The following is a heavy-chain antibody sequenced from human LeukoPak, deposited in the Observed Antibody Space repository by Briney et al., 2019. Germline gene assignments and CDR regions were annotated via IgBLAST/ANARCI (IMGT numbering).Heavy chain of an antibody. CDR1: GGSISSGGYY. CDR3: ARVVVVPAAILRALDI. CDR2: IYYSGST. D-gene: IGHD2-2*02. J-gene: IGHJ3*02. V-gene: IGHV4-31*03. Sequence: SETLSLTCTVSGGSISSGGYYWSWIRQHPGKGLEWIGYIYYSGSTYYNPSLKSRVTTSVDTSKNQFSLKLSSVTAADTAVYYCARVVVVPAAILRALDIWGQGTMVTVSS.